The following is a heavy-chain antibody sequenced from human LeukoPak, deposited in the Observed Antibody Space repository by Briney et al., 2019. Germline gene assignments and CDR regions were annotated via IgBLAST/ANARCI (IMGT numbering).Heavy chain of an antibody. J-gene: IGHJ4*02. Sequence: PSETLSLTCTVSGGSISSGGYYWSWIRQPPGKGLEWIGYIYHSGSTYYNPSLKSRVTISVDRSKNQFSLKLSSVTAADTAVYYWARGRKNYYGSGSYLNYWGQGTLVTVSS. CDR3: ARGRKNYYGSGSYLNY. CDR1: GGSISSGGYY. D-gene: IGHD3-10*01. CDR2: IYHSGST. V-gene: IGHV4-30-2*01.